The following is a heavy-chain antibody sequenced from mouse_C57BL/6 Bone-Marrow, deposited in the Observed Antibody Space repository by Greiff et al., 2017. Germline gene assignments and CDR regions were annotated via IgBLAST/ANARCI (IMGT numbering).Heavy chain of an antibody. CDR1: GFSLTSYG. J-gene: IGHJ4*01. Sequence: VQLQQSGPGLVQPSPTLSITCTASGFSLTSYGVHWVRQSPGKGLEWLGVIWRGGSTDYNAAFMSRLSIIKDNSNSQVFCKMRSLQADDTAIYYWALHSKGAMDYGGRGTSVTV. CDR2: IWRGGST. D-gene: IGHD2-5*01. CDR3: ALHSKGAMDY. V-gene: IGHV2-5*01.